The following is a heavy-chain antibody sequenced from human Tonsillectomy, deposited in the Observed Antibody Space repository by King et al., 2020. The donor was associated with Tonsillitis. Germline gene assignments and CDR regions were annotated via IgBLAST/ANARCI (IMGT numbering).Heavy chain of an antibody. V-gene: IGHV3-11*06. D-gene: IGHD1-1*01. CDR1: GFTFSDYY. CDR3: ARGVGPGTAQYYYGMDV. Sequence: QLVQSGGGLVKPGGSLRLSCAGSGFTFSDYYMSWIRQAPGKGLEWVSYISSSSSYTNYADSVKGRFTISRDNAKNSLYLQMKSLRAEDTSVYYCARGVGPGTAQYYYGMDVWGQATTVTVSS. J-gene: IGHJ6*02. CDR2: ISSSSSYT.